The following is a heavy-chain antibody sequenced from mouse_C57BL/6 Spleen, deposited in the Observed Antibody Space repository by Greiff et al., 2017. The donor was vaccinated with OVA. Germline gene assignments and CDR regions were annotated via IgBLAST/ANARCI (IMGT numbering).Heavy chain of an antibody. J-gene: IGHJ2*01. CDR1: GYAFSSYW. Sequence: VQLQQSGAELVKPGASVKISCKASGYAFSSYWMNWVKQRPGKGLEWIGQIYPGDGDTNYNGKFKGKATLTADKSSSTAYMQLSSLASEDSAVYFCARSGYYGSSLDYWGQGTTLTVSS. D-gene: IGHD1-1*01. CDR2: IYPGDGDT. CDR3: ARSGYYGSSLDY. V-gene: IGHV1-80*01.